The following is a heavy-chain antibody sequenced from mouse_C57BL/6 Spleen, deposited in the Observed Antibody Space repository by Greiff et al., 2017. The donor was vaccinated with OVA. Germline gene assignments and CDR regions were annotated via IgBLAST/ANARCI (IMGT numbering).Heavy chain of an antibody. V-gene: IGHV5-4*01. CDR2: ISDGGSYT. D-gene: IGHD2-4*01. J-gene: IGHJ2*01. CDR1: GFTFSSYA. Sequence: EVNLVESGGGLVKPGGSLKLSCAASGFTFSSYAMSWVRQTPEKRLEWVATISDGGSYTYYPDNVKGRFTISRDNAKNNLYLQMSHLKSEDTAMYYCARDRTMITNYFDYWGQGTTLTVSS. CDR3: ARDRTMITNYFDY.